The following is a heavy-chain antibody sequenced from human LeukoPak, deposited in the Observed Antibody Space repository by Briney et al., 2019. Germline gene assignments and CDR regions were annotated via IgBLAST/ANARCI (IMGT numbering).Heavy chain of an antibody. CDR2: INPSGGST. J-gene: IGHJ6*02. CDR1: GYTFTSYY. V-gene: IGHV1-46*01. D-gene: IGHD5-24*01. Sequence: ASVKVSCKASGYTFTSYYMHWVRQAPGQGLEWMGIINPSGGSTNYAQKFQERVTITRDMSTSTAYMELSSLRSEDTAVYYCAADRDGSYYYGMDVWGQGTTVTVSS. CDR3: AADRDGSYYYGMDV.